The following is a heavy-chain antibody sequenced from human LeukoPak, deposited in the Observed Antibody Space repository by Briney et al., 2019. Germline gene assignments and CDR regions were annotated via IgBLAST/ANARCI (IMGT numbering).Heavy chain of an antibody. J-gene: IGHJ4*02. Sequence: SETLSLTCTVSGGSISSYYWSWIRQHAGKGLECIGRIYTSGSTNYNPSLKSRVTMSVDTSKNQFSLKLSSVTAADTAVYYCARYSITTMVRGVRGYIDYWGQGTLVTVSS. CDR3: ARYSITTMVRGVRGYIDY. V-gene: IGHV4-4*07. CDR2: IYTSGST. CDR1: GGSISSYY. D-gene: IGHD3-10*01.